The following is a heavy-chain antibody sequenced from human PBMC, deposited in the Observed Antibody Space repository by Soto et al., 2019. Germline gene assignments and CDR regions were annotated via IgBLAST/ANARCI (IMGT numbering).Heavy chain of an antibody. Sequence: GGSLRLSCAASGFTFSSYWMSWVRQAPGKGLEWVANIKQDGSEKYYVDSVKGRFTISRDNAKNSLYLQMNSLRAEDTAVYYCARDTRFLEWLLRVHYYYGMDVWGQGTTVTVSS. CDR3: ARDTRFLEWLLRVHYYYGMDV. V-gene: IGHV3-7*05. J-gene: IGHJ6*02. D-gene: IGHD3-3*01. CDR2: IKQDGSEK. CDR1: GFTFSSYW.